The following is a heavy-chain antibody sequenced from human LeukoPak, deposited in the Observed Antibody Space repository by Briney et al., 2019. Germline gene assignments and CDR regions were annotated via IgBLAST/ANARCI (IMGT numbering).Heavy chain of an antibody. V-gene: IGHV4-4*07. J-gene: IGHJ5*02. CDR3: ARDIRGIAAAGIQQPNWFDP. CDR1: GGSISSYY. Sequence: PSETLSLTCTVSGGSISSYYWSWIRQPAGKGLEWIGRIYTSGSTNYNPSLKSRVTMSVDTSKNQFSLKLSSVTAADTAVYYCARDIRGIAAAGIQQPNWFDPWGQGTLVTVSS. D-gene: IGHD6-13*01. CDR2: IYTSGST.